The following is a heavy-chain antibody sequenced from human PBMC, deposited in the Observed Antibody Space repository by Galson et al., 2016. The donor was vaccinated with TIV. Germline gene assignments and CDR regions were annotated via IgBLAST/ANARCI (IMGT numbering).Heavy chain of an antibody. V-gene: IGHV1-18*04. CDR1: GYTLSSYS. Sequence: SVKVSCKASGYTLSSYSLNWVRQAPGQGLEWVGWFSGYNGNTNSAQKFQGRVTMTTATSTNTAYMELRRLTSDDTAVYYCARMPTKTFDFWSGYDNQFHMDVWSKGTTVTVSS. D-gene: IGHD3-3*01. J-gene: IGHJ6*03. CDR2: FSGYNGNT. CDR3: ARMPTKTFDFWSGYDNQFHMDV.